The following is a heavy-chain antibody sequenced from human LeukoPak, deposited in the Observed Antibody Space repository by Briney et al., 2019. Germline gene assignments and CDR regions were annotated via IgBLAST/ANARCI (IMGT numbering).Heavy chain of an antibody. CDR3: ARDRGVGAIDYFDY. D-gene: IGHD1-26*01. J-gene: IGHJ4*02. CDR2: INPNSGGT. V-gene: IGHV1-2*04. CDR1: GYTSTSNY. Sequence: EASVKVSCKASGYTSTSNYMHWVRQAPGQGLEWMGWINPNSGGTNYAQKFQGWVTMTRDTSISTAYMELSRLRSDDTAVYYCARDRGVGAIDYFDYWGQGTLVTVSS.